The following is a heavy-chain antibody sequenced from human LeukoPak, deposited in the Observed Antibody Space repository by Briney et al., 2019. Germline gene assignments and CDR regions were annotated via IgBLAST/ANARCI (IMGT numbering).Heavy chain of an antibody. Sequence: GGSLRLSCAASGFTFSSYSMNWVRQAPGKGLEWVSSISSSSSYIYYADSVKGRFTISRDNAKNSLYLQMNSLRAEDTAVYYCARQHSSSWYGFFDYWGQGTLVTVSS. CDR2: ISSSSSYI. J-gene: IGHJ4*02. V-gene: IGHV3-21*01. D-gene: IGHD6-13*01. CDR3: ARQHSSSWYGFFDY. CDR1: GFTFSSYS.